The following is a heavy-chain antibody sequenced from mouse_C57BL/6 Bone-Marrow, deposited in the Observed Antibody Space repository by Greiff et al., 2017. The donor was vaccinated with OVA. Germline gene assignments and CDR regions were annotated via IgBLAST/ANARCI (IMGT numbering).Heavy chain of an antibody. V-gene: IGHV5-17*01. CDR2: ISSGSSTI. CDR1: GFTFSDYG. J-gene: IGHJ4*01. CDR3: ARGARTGKDAMDY. D-gene: IGHD2-1*01. Sequence: EVKVVESGGGLVKPGRSLKLSCAASGFTFSDYGMHWVRQAPEKGLEWVAYISSGSSTIYYADTVKGRFTISRDNAKNTLFLQMTSLRSEDTAMYYCARGARTGKDAMDYWGQGTSVTVSS.